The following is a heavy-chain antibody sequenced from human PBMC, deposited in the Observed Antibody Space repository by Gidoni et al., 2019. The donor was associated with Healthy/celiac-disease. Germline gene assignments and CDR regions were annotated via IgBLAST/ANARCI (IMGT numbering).Heavy chain of an antibody. D-gene: IGHD6-13*01. CDR2: ISYDGSNK. V-gene: IGHV3-30*18. J-gene: IGHJ4*02. CDR3: AKDLYRVDSSSWYTPYFDY. Sequence: QVQLVESGGGVVQPGRSLRLSCAASGFTFSSSGMHWVRQAPGKGLEWVAVISYDGSNKYYADSVKGRFTISRDNSKNTLYLQMNSLRAEDTAVYYCAKDLYRVDSSSWYTPYFDYWGQGTLVTVSS. CDR1: GFTFSSSG.